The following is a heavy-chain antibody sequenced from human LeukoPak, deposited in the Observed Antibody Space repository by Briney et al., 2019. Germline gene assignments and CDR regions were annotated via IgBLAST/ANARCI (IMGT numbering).Heavy chain of an antibody. D-gene: IGHD5-12*01. Sequence: SETLTLTCAVYGGSFSGYYWSWIRQPPGKGLEWIGEISHSGSTNYNPSLKSRVTISVDTSKNQFSLKLSSVTAADTAVYYCARGRRVYSGYDHYNWFVPWSQGTLVTVSS. V-gene: IGHV4-34*01. CDR3: ARGRRVYSGYDHYNWFVP. CDR2: ISHSGST. CDR1: GGSFSGYY. J-gene: IGHJ5*02.